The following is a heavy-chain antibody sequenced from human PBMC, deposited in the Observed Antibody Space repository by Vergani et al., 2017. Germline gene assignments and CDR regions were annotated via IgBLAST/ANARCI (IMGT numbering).Heavy chain of an antibody. D-gene: IGHD3/OR15-3a*01. CDR1: GGSISNDIHY. V-gene: IGHV4-39*01. J-gene: IGHJ5*02. CDR3: ARLMIFGNIPDYFDP. CDR2: IHSSGKT. Sequence: QLQLQESGPGLVQPSETLSLTCTVTGGSISNDIHYWGWVRQSPGQGLEHIASIHSSGKTYYHSSLKSRVTISLDTSQNQFSLRLTSVIAADTAVYFCARLMIFGNIPDYFDPWGQGTLVTVSS.